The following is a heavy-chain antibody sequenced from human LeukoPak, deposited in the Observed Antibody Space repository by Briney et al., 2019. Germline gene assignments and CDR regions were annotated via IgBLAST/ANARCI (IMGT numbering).Heavy chain of an antibody. V-gene: IGHV3-7*01. CDR1: GFTFSSYW. Sequence: GGSLRLSCAASGFTFSSYWMSWVRQAPGKGLEWVANIKQDGSEKYYVDSVKGRFTISRDSAKNSLYLQMNSLRAEDTAVYYCARDEDSSSWSGGFDYWGQGTLVTVSS. CDR3: ARDEDSSSWSGGFDY. D-gene: IGHD6-13*01. J-gene: IGHJ4*02. CDR2: IKQDGSEK.